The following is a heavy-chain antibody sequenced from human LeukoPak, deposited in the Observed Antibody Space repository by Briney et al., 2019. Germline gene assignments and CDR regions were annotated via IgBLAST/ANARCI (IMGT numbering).Heavy chain of an antibody. CDR3: AREPYSRRTQPLLDY. J-gene: IGHJ4*02. Sequence: PGGSLRLSCAASGFTFSSYSMNWVRQAPGKGLEWVSSISSSSSYIYYADSVKGRFTISRDNAKNSLYLQMNSLRAEDTAVYYCAREPYSRRTQPLLDYWGQGTLVTVSS. D-gene: IGHD6-13*01. CDR1: GFTFSSYS. V-gene: IGHV3-21*01. CDR2: ISSSSSYI.